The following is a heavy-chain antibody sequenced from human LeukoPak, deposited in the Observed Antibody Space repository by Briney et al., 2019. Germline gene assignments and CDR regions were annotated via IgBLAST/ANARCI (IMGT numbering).Heavy chain of an antibody. J-gene: IGHJ4*02. D-gene: IGHD3-9*01. V-gene: IGHV3-23*01. CDR2: ISGSGGST. CDR1: GFTFSNYA. Sequence: GGSLRLSCAASGFTFSNYAMNWVRQAPGRGLEWVSAISGSGGSTYYADSVKGRFTISRDNSKNTLYLQMNSLRTEDTAVYYCAKAEGYDILTGLDYWGQGTLVTVPS. CDR3: AKAEGYDILTGLDY.